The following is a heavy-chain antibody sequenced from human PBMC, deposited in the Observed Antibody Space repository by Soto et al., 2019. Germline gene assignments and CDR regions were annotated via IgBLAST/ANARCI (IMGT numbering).Heavy chain of an antibody. V-gene: IGHV1-8*01. CDR2: MNPNSGNT. Sequence: QVQLVQSGAEVKKPGASVKVSCKASGYTFTSYDINWVRQATGQGLEWMGWMNPNSGNTGYAQKFQGRVTMTMNTSIITAYMELSSLRSEDTAVYYCAREHSSSWRFDYWGQGTLVTVTS. CDR3: AREHSSSWRFDY. CDR1: GYTFTSYD. D-gene: IGHD6-13*01. J-gene: IGHJ4*02.